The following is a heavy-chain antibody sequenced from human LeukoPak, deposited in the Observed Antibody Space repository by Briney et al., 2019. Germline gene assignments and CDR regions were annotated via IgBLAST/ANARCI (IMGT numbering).Heavy chain of an antibody. J-gene: IGHJ5*02. CDR3: ARGGVRYLDS. D-gene: IGHD3-9*01. CDR1: GFSFSSYT. V-gene: IGHV3-7*01. CDR2: MKEDGTDI. Sequence: GGSLRLSCVASGFSFSSYTMSWVRQAPGKGLEWVAKMKEDGTDIHYVDSVEGRFTICRDNAKNSLCLQMSSLRAEDTAVYYCARGGVRYLDSWGQGTLVTVSS.